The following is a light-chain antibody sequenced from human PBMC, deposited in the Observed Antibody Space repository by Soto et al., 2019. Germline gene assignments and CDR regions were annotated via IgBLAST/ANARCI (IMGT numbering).Light chain of an antibody. Sequence: QSALTQPASVSGSPGQSITISCTGTSSDVGGYNYVSWYQQHPGKVPKLMIYDVSIRPSGVSNRFSGSKSGNTASLTISGLQAEDEADYYCSSYTSSSTLYVFGTGTKLTVL. V-gene: IGLV2-14*01. CDR2: DVS. CDR1: SSDVGGYNY. CDR3: SSYTSSSTLYV. J-gene: IGLJ1*01.